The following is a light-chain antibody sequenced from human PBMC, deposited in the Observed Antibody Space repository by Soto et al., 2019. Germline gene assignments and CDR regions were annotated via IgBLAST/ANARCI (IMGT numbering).Light chain of an antibody. CDR1: QSLLHSNGYNF. CDR3: MLTFRAPWT. V-gene: IGKV2-28*01. Sequence: EIVMTQSPLSLPVTPGEPASISCRSSQSLLHSNGYNFLDWYLQKPGQSPQLLIYLNAIRASGVPERFSGSGSGTDFTLKISRVEAGEVGVYYCMLTFRAPWTVGQGTREGIK. CDR2: LNA. J-gene: IGKJ1*01.